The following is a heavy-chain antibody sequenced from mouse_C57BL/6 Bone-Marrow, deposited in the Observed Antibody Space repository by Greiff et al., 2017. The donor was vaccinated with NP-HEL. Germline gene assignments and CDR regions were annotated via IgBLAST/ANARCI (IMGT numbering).Heavy chain of an antibody. CDR2: IDPANGNT. Sequence: VQLQQSVAELVRPGASVKLSCTASGFNINNTYMHWVKQRPEQGLAWIGRIDPANGNTKYAPQFQGKATITADTSSTTAYLQLSSRTAEDTAIYYCARGGFITTVVAHWYFDVWGTGTTVTVSS. D-gene: IGHD1-1*01. CDR3: ARGGFITTVVAHWYFDV. CDR1: GFNINNTY. J-gene: IGHJ1*03. V-gene: IGHV14-3*01.